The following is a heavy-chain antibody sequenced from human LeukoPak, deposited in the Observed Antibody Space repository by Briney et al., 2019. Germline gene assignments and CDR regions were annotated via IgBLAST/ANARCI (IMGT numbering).Heavy chain of an antibody. D-gene: IGHD2-2*01. CDR2: IYTSGST. CDR1: RGSNSRRRHY. CDR3: AREMVVPAAAGWFDR. V-gene: IGHV4-61*02. Sequence: TLPITSTVTRGSNSRRRHYWRWIRPPAGQALGWLRRIYTSGSTNYHPALKGRVTISVYTSKNQCSLKLSSVTAADTAVYYCAREMVVPAAAGWFDRWRQGTLVTVSS. J-gene: IGHJ5*02.